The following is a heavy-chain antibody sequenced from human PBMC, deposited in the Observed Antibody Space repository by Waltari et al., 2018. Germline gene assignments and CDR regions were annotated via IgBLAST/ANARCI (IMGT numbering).Heavy chain of an antibody. CDR3: ARNISSDYYDILTGYYGDGAFDI. J-gene: IGHJ3*02. D-gene: IGHD3-9*01. Sequence: QVQLPESGPGLVKPSQTLSITCTVSGDSISSGSYYWSWIRQSDGEGRGWIGVSYTRGCTHYNPSRKSRVTISVNTPKNQCSLKLSFVTAADAAVYYFARNISSDYYDILTGYYGDGAFDIWGQGTMVTVSS. CDR2: SYTRGCT. V-gene: IGHV4-61*02. CDR1: GDSISSGSYY.